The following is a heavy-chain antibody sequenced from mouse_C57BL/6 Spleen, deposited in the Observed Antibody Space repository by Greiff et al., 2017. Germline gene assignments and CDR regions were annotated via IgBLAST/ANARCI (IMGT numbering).Heavy chain of an antibody. CDR2: IHPSDGDT. Sequence: QVQLQQSGAELVKPWPSLSVSCKVSGYSFTSYWLHWEKQRPGQGLEWIGRIHPSDGDTNYNQTFKDKATFTVDKSSSTAFMQLSILTSEDSAVYYCAMGLLYAMDYWGQGTSLTVSS. CDR1: GYSFTSYW. D-gene: IGHD2-1*01. V-gene: IGHV1-74*01. CDR3: AMGLLYAMDY. J-gene: IGHJ4*01.